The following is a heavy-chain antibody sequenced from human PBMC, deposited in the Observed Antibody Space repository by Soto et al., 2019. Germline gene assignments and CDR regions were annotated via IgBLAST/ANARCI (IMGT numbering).Heavy chain of an antibody. CDR3: ARRGSASWRNWFDS. V-gene: IGHV4-39*01. Sequence: SETLSLTCSVSGGSITSTIDYWGWIRQSPGKGLEWIGNIYYDGSTFYNPSLKSRVTISVDTSKRQFSLRVSSVTAADTAVYYCARRGSASWRNWFDSWGQGTLVTVSS. J-gene: IGHJ5*01. CDR2: IYYDGST. CDR1: GGSITSTIDY. D-gene: IGHD2-2*01.